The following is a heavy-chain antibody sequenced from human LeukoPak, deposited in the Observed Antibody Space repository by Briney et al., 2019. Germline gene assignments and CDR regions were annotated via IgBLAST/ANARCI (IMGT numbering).Heavy chain of an antibody. Sequence: GRSLSLSCAASGFTFSSYAMSWVRQAPGKGLEWVSAISGSGGSTYYADSVKGRFTISRDNSKNTLYLQMNSLRAEDTAVYYCAKYRNGGGDCLDYSGQGTLVTVSS. CDR1: GFTFSSYA. D-gene: IGHD2-21*01. J-gene: IGHJ4*02. CDR2: ISGSGGST. V-gene: IGHV3-23*01. CDR3: AKYRNGGGDCLDY.